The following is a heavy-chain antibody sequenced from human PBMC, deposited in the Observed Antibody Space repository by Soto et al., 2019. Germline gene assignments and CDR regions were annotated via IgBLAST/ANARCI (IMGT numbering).Heavy chain of an antibody. J-gene: IGHJ2*01. CDR3: ARAYGDYANYWYFDL. Sequence: QVQLVQSGAEVKKPGASVKVSCKASGYTFTSYYMHWVRQAPGQGLEWMGIINPSGGSTSYAQKFQGRVNMTRDTSTSTVYMELSSLRSEDTAVYYCARAYGDYANYWYFDLWGRGTLVTVSS. V-gene: IGHV1-46*01. CDR1: GYTFTSYY. CDR2: INPSGGST. D-gene: IGHD4-17*01.